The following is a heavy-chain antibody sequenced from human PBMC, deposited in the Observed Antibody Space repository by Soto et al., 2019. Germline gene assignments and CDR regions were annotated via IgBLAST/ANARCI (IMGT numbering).Heavy chain of an antibody. J-gene: IGHJ4*02. Sequence: GGSLRLSCAASGFTFSSYSMNWVRQAPGKGLEWVSYISSSSSTIYYADSVKGRFTISRDNAKNSLYLQMNSLRAEDTAVYYCARERPSTVTITSLYYFDYWGQGTLVTVSS. D-gene: IGHD4-4*01. CDR1: GFTFSSYS. V-gene: IGHV3-48*04. CDR2: ISSSSSTI. CDR3: ARERPSTVTITSLYYFDY.